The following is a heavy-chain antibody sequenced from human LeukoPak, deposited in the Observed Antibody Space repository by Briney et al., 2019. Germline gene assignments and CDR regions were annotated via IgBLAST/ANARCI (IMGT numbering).Heavy chain of an antibody. J-gene: IGHJ3*02. CDR2: INPSGGST. D-gene: IGHD3-10*01. CDR3: ARGELLWFGELPHAFDI. Sequence: ASVKVSCKASGYTFTSYYMHRVRQAPGQGLEWMGIINPSGGSTSYAQKFQGRVTMTRDTSTSTVYMELSSLRSEDTAVYYCARGELLWFGELPHAFDIWGQGTMVTVSS. V-gene: IGHV1-46*03. CDR1: GYTFTSYY.